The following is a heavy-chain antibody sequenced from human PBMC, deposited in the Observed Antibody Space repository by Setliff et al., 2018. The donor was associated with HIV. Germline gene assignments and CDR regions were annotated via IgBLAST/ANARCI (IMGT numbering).Heavy chain of an antibody. CDR3: AGENVDIVATTKAIDF. J-gene: IGHJ4*02. D-gene: IGHD5-12*01. CDR1: GFTFRSYH. V-gene: IGHV3-30-3*01. CDR2: ASSYGVNN. Sequence: GGSLRLSCAASGFTFRSYHMHGVRQAPGKGLAWVAVASSYGVNNLYADSVKGRFTIYRDNAEKSLYLQMNSLRAEDTAVYYCAGENVDIVATTKAIDFWGQGTLVTVSS.